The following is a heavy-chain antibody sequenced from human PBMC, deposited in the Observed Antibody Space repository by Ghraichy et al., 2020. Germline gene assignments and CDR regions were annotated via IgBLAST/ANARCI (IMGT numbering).Heavy chain of an antibody. CDR2: NKPNIGDT. J-gene: IGHJ4*02. CDR1: GYTLTGYY. V-gene: IGHV1-2*04. Sequence: ASVKVSCRASGYTLTGYYIHWVRQAPGQGLEWRGWNKPNIGDTNYAQKFQGWVTVTGDTSISSAYMELSRLRSDDTAVYYCAREETSGSYYFDYWGQGTLVTVSS. CDR3: AREETSGSYYFDY. D-gene: IGHD1-26*01.